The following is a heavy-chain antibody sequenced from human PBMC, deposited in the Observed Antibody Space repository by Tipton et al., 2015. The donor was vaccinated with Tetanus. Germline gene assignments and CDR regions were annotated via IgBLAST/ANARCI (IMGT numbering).Heavy chain of an antibody. Sequence: TLSLTCTVSGGSITYFYWNWIRQAPGKGLEWIGYIYYSGGTNYNPSLKSRVTISIDTSNNQFSLNLSSVTAADTAVYYCVRAGRYCSGTNCPAWRRFDPWGQGTLVTVSS. D-gene: IGHD2-2*01. J-gene: IGHJ5*02. CDR1: GGSITYFY. V-gene: IGHV4-59*01. CDR3: VRAGRYCSGTNCPAWRRFDP. CDR2: IYYSGGT.